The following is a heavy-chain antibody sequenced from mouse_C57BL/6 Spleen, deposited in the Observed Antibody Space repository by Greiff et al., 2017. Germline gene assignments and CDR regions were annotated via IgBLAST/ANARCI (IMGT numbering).Heavy chain of an antibody. CDR2: ISSGGDYI. CDR1: GFTFSSYA. Sequence: EVHLVESGEGLVKPGGSLKLSCAASGFTFSSYAMSWVRQTPEKRLEWVAYISSGGDYIYYADTVQGRFTISRDNARNTLYLQMSSLKSEDTAMYYCTRGGGKGYFDYWGQGTTLTVSS. CDR3: TRGGGKGYFDY. J-gene: IGHJ2*01. D-gene: IGHD1-1*02. V-gene: IGHV5-9-1*02.